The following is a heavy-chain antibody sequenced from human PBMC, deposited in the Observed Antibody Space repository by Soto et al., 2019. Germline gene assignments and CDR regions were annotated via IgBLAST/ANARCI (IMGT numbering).Heavy chain of an antibody. CDR2: ISRTDSSK. V-gene: IGHV3-11*01. Sequence: QVQLVESGGGLVKPGGSLRLSCAATGFSFSDYDMTWIRQAPGQGLEWLSYISRTDSSKYYAGSVKGRFTMSVDSAKRSVYLQMNSLRADDTAVYYCARDLYGLDVWGQGTTVIVSS. CDR3: ARDLYGLDV. CDR1: GFSFSDYD. J-gene: IGHJ6*02.